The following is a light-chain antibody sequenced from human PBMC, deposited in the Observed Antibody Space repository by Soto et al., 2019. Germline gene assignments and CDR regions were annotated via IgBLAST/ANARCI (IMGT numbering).Light chain of an antibody. CDR2: GAS. V-gene: IGKV3-20*01. CDR1: QNGNRCY. J-gene: IGKJ5*01. Sequence: VFMSAPGPMPLSPVERVTLCCRAIQNGNRCYLLWDQQKPGQARRLLSYGASSRATGIPDRFRGSGSGTDFTLTISRLDPEDFAVYYCQQYGSSPPSTFGQGTGLEIK. CDR3: QQYGSSPPST.